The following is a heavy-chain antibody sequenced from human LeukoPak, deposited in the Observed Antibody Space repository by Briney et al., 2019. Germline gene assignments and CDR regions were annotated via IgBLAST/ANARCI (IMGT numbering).Heavy chain of an antibody. V-gene: IGHV4-31*03. CDR1: GGSISSGGYY. J-gene: IGHJ4*02. CDR2: IYYSGST. CDR3: ARARQLLWEFDY. D-gene: IGHD2-2*01. Sequence: SETLSLTCTVSGGSISSGGYYWSWIRQHPGTGLEWIGYIYYSGSTYYNPSLKSRVTISVDTSKNQFSLKLSSVTAADTAVYYCARARQLLWEFDYWGQGTLVTVSS.